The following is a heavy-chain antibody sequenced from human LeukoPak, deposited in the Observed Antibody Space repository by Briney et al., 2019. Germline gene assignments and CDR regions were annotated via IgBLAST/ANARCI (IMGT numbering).Heavy chain of an antibody. CDR2: MNPNSGNT. CDR1: GYTFTSYD. Sequence: ASVKVSCKASGYTFTSYDINWVRQATGQGLEWMGWMNPNSGNTGYAQKFQGRVTMTRNTSISTAYMELSSLRSEDTAVYYCARESDVRTRRGDDAFDIWGQGTMVTVSS. J-gene: IGHJ3*02. CDR3: ARESDVRTRRGDDAFDI. V-gene: IGHV1-8*01. D-gene: IGHD3-10*01.